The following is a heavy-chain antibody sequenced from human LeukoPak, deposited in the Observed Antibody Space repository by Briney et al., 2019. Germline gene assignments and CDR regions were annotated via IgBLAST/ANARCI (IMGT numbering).Heavy chain of an antibody. Sequence: SETLSLTCTVSGGSISSYYWSWIRQPPGKGLEWIGYIYYSGSTNYNPSLKSRVTISVDTSKNQFSLKLSSVTAADTAVYYCARGRYYGSESYYNVFDYWGQGTLVTVSS. CDR1: GGSISSYY. CDR2: IYYSGST. J-gene: IGHJ4*02. CDR3: ARGRYYGSESYYNVFDY. V-gene: IGHV4-59*01. D-gene: IGHD3-10*01.